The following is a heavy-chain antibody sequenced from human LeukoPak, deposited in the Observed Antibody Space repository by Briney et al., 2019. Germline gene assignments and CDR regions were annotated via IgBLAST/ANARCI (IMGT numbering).Heavy chain of an antibody. CDR2: INPSGGST. J-gene: IGHJ4*02. D-gene: IGHD2-2*02. CDR1: GYTFTSYY. CDR3: ARGGTVVVPAAIRPTQPYCFDY. Sequence: ASVKVSCKASGYTFTSYYMHWVRQAPGQGLEWMGIINPSGGSTSYAQKFQGRVTMTRDMSTSTVYMELSSLRSEDTAVYYCARGGTVVVPAAIRPTQPYCFDYWGQGTLVTVSS. V-gene: IGHV1-46*01.